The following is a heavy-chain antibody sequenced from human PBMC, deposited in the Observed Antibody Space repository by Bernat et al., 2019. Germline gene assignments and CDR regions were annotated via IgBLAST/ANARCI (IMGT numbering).Heavy chain of an antibody. CDR3: ARDTDATSRYGYGTPDY. Sequence: EVQLVESGGGLVQPGGSLRLSCAASGFTFSRYAMHWVRQAPGKGLEYVSAISINGGSTYYANSVKGRFTISRDNSKNTLYLQMGSLRAEDMAVYYCARDTDATSRYGYGTPDYWGQGTLVTVSS. CDR2: ISINGGST. D-gene: IGHD5-18*01. CDR1: GFTFSRYA. V-gene: IGHV3-64*01. J-gene: IGHJ4*02.